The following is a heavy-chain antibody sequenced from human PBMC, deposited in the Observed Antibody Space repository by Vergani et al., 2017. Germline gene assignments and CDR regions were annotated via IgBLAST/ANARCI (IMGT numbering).Heavy chain of an antibody. CDR3: ARGGATYYYGSGSPMDV. CDR2: INPNSGGT. Sequence: QVQLVQSGAEVKKPGASVKVSCKASGYTFTGYYMHWVRQAPGQGLEWMGWINPNSGGTNYAQKFQGRVTMTRDTSISTAYMELSRLSSVTAADTAVYYCARGGATYYYGSGSPMDVWGKGTTVTVSS. V-gene: IGHV1-2*02. J-gene: IGHJ6*03. D-gene: IGHD3-10*01. CDR1: GYTFTGYY.